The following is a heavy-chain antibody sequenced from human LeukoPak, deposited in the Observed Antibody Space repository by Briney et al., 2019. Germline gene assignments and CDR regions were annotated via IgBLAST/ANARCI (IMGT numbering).Heavy chain of an antibody. J-gene: IGHJ4*02. Sequence: GGSLRLSCAAYGFIFRDFWMSWVGESPGKGLEWVASINQGGSLNYYVDSVKGRFTISRDDAKSSLYVRMDSLRDEDTAVYYCARFGYSGWNLEYWGQGTLVTVSS. CDR3: ARFGYSGWNLEY. V-gene: IGHV3-7*01. CDR2: INQGGSLN. D-gene: IGHD5-12*01. CDR1: GFIFRDFW.